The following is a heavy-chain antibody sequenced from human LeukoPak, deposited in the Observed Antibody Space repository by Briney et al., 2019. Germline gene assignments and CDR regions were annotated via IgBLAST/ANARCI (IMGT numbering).Heavy chain of an antibody. CDR1: GFTFSSYA. J-gene: IGHJ4*02. D-gene: IGHD6-19*01. CDR3: ARAVWLVPFDY. CDR2: ISGGGGST. Sequence: GGSLRLSCAASGFTFSSYAMSWVRQAPGKGLEWVSAISGGGGSTYYADSVKGRFTISRDNSKNTLCLQMNSLRAEDTAVYYCARAVWLVPFDYWGQGTLVTVSS. V-gene: IGHV3-23*01.